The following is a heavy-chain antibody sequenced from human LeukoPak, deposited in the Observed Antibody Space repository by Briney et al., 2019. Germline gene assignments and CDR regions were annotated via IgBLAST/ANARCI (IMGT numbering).Heavy chain of an antibody. CDR1: GFTFSTYD. J-gene: IGHJ3*01. Sequence: GGSLSLSCAASGFTFSTYDMHWVRQATGKGLEWVSAIGTAGATYYPGSVKGRFTISRENAKNSLYLQMNSLRAGDTAVYYCARALRYDSSGPTDAFDLWGQGTTVTVSS. V-gene: IGHV3-13*01. CDR2: IGTAGAT. CDR3: ARALRYDSSGPTDAFDL. D-gene: IGHD3-22*01.